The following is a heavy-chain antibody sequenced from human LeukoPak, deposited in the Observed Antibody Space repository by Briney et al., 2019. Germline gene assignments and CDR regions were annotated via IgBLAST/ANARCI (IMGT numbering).Heavy chain of an antibody. CDR1: GFTFSSYA. CDR3: ARAFYNYCSGGSCPYYFDY. V-gene: IGHV3-30-3*01. J-gene: IGHJ4*02. Sequence: GRSLGLSCAASGFTFSSYAMHWVRQAPGKGLEWVAVISYDGSNKYYADSVKGRFTISRDNSKNTLYLQMNSLRAEDTAVYYCARAFYNYCSGGSCPYYFDYWGQGTLVTVSS. D-gene: IGHD2-15*01. CDR2: ISYDGSNK.